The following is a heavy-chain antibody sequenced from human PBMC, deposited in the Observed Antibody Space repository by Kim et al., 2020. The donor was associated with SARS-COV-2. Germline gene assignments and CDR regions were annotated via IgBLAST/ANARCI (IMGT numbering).Heavy chain of an antibody. J-gene: IGHJ4*02. CDR2: ISAYNGNT. Sequence: ASVKVSCKASGYTFTSYGFSWVRQAPGQGLEWMGWISAYNGNTNYAQKLQGRVTMTTDTSTSTAYMELRSLRSDDTAVYYCARALAAAGTSGDFDYWGQGTLVTVSS. CDR1: GYTFTSYG. CDR3: ARALAAAGTSGDFDY. D-gene: IGHD6-13*01. V-gene: IGHV1-18*01.